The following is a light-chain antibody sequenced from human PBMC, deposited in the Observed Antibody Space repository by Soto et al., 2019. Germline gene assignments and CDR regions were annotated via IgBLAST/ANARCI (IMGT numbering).Light chain of an antibody. CDR2: KAS. CDR1: QNINGW. J-gene: IGKJ2*01. CDR3: QQYNSYLT. V-gene: IGKV1-5*03. Sequence: DIQMTQSPSTLSASVGDRVTITCRASQNINGWLAWYQQQPGKAPNLLIYKASSLNSGVPSRFSGSGSGTEFTLTISSLQPEDFATYYCQQYNSYLTFGQGTKLEIK.